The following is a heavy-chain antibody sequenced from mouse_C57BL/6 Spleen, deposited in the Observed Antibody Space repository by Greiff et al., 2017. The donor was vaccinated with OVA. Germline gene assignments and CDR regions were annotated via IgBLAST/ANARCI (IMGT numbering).Heavy chain of an antibody. D-gene: IGHD2-12*01. J-gene: IGHJ1*03. V-gene: IGHV14-4*01. CDR3: TKSYYRDV. Sequence: VHVKQSGAELVRPGASVKLSCTASGFNIKDDYMHWVKQRPEQGLEWIGWIDPENGDTEYASKFQGKATITADTSSNTAYLQLSSLTSEDTAVYYCTKSYYRDVWGTGTTVTVSS. CDR2: IDPENGDT. CDR1: GFNIKDDY.